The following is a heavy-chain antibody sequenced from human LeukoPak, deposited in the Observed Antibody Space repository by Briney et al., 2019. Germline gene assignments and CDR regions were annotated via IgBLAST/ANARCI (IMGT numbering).Heavy chain of an antibody. CDR3: ANPDTF. V-gene: IGHV3-23*01. D-gene: IGHD1-14*01. J-gene: IGHJ6*03. CDR1: GFTFGHYD. CDR2: ISATGDRT. Sequence: GGSLRLSCAASGFTFGHYDMSWIRQAPGKGLEWVSGISATGDRTYHADSVKGRFTISRDNSKDTRYLQMSSLRVEDTAVYYCANPDTFWGKGTTVTVSS.